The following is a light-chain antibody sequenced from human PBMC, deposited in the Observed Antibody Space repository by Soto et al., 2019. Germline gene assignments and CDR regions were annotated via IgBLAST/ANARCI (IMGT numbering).Light chain of an antibody. CDR2: EVS. Sequence: QSALTQPASVSGSPGQSITISCTGTSSDVGGYNYVSWYQQHPGKAPKVMIFEVSRRPSGVSNRFSGSKAGDTASLTISGLQAEDEADYYCSSYTSSNTLIFGTGTQVTVL. CDR3: SSYTSSNTLI. J-gene: IGLJ1*01. V-gene: IGLV2-14*01. CDR1: SSDVGGYNY.